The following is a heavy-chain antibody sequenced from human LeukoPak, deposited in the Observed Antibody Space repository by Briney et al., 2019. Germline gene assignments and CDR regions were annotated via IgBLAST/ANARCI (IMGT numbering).Heavy chain of an antibody. J-gene: IGHJ4*02. V-gene: IGHV3-23*01. D-gene: IGHD3-10*01. CDR2: ISGTGVTA. CDR1: GFIFNNYA. Sequence: GGSLRLSCAASGFIFNNYAMSWVRQAPGKGLGWVSSISGTGVTAYYADSVKGRFVISRDNSKNTLYLQMSSLRAEDTALYYCAKDQRFGDLDDYRGQGTLVTVSS. CDR3: AKDQRFGDLDDY.